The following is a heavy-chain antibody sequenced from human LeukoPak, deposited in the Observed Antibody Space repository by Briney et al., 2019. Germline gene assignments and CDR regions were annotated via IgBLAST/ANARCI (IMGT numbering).Heavy chain of an antibody. CDR2: MNPNSGNT. CDR3: ARVREWELLIVAFDI. CDR1: GYTFTSYD. D-gene: IGHD1-26*01. V-gene: IGHV1-8*01. J-gene: IGHJ3*02. Sequence: GASVKVSCKASGYTFTSYDINWVRQATGQGVEWMGWMNPNSGNTGYAQKFQGRVTMTRNTAISTAYMELSSLRSEDTAVYYCARVREWELLIVAFDIWGQGTMVTVSS.